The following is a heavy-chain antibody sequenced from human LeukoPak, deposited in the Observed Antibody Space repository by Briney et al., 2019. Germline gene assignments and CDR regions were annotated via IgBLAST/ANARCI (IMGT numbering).Heavy chain of an antibody. CDR1: GGSISSYY. CDR2: IYYSGST. V-gene: IGHV4-59*01. D-gene: IGHD6-13*01. Sequence: SETLSLTCTVSGGSISSYYWSWIRQPPGKGLEWIGYIYYSGSTNYNPSLESRVTISVDTSKNQFSLKLSSVTAADTAVYYCARGNGGSSSWYNYYYGMDVWGQRTTVTVSS. J-gene: IGHJ6*02. CDR3: ARGNGGSSSWYNYYYGMDV.